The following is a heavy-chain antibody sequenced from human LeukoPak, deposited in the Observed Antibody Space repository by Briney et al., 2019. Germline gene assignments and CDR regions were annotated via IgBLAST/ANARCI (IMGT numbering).Heavy chain of an antibody. CDR1: TFTFSSYW. J-gene: IGHJ5*02. CDR2: IKDDGSEK. Sequence: GGSLRLSCAASTFTFSSYWMSWVRQAPGKGLEWLATIKDDGSEKYYVDSVSGRFTISRDNAKNSLYLQMNSLRAEDTAVYYCARRGTYQNWFDPWGQGTLVTVSS. D-gene: IGHD3-16*01. CDR3: ARRGTYQNWFDP. V-gene: IGHV3-7*01.